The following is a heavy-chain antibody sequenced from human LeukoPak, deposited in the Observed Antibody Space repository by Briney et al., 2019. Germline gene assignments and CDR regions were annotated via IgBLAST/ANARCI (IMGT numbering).Heavy chain of an antibody. CDR3: ARDHGFVVVVAATSGFDY. J-gene: IGHJ4*02. V-gene: IGHV4-39*07. CDR1: GESLRGHY. D-gene: IGHD2-15*01. Sequence: NPSETLSLTCAVNGESLRGHYWGWIRQPPGKGLEWIGSIYYSGSTYYNPSLKSRVTISVDTSKNQFSLKLSSVTAADTAVYYCARDHGFVVVVAATSGFDYWGQGTLVTVSS. CDR2: IYYSGST.